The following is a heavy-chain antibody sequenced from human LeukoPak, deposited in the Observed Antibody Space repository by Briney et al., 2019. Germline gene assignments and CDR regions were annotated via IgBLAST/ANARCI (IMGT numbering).Heavy chain of an antibody. J-gene: IGHJ4*02. CDR1: GFPFSSYV. CDR3: ARAGYNSGWYEY. V-gene: IGHV3-33*01. Sequence: GGSLRLSCAASGFPFSSYVMHWVRQAPGKGLECVAGIWEDGSNIYYADSVKGRFIISRDNSKNTLYLQMNSLRAEDTAVYYCARAGYNSGWYEYWGQGTLVTVSS. D-gene: IGHD6-19*01. CDR2: IWEDGSNI.